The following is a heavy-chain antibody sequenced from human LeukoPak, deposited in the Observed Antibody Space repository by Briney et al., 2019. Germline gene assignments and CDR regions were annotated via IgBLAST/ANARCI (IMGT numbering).Heavy chain of an antibody. V-gene: IGHV3-30*03. CDR1: GFTFSSYG. D-gene: IGHD6-13*01. CDR3: ALSSWRAFDI. CDR2: ISYDGSNK. J-gene: IGHJ3*02. Sequence: GGSLRLSCAASGFTFSSYGMHWVRQAPGKGLEWVAVISYDGSNKYYADSVKGRFTISRDNSKNTLYLQMNSLRAEDTAVYYCALSSWRAFDIWGQGTMVTVSS.